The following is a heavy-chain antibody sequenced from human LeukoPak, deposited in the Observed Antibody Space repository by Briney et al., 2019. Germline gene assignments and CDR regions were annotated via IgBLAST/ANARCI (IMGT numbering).Heavy chain of an antibody. CDR1: GFTFSSYA. D-gene: IGHD3-9*01. J-gene: IGHJ4*02. Sequence: PGGSLRLSCAASGFTFSSYAMHWVRQAPGKGPEWVAVISYDGSNKYYADSVKGRFTISRDNSKNTLYLQMNSLRAEDTAVYYCARDRRDILTGYYYFDYWGQGTLVTVSS. CDR2: ISYDGSNK. CDR3: ARDRRDILTGYYYFDY. V-gene: IGHV3-30*04.